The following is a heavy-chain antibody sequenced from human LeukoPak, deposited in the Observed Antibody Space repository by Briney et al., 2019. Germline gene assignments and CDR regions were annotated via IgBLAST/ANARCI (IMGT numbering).Heavy chain of an antibody. Sequence: PGGSLRLSCAASGFAFSTYSMHWVRQAPGKGLEWLALISSDGSNENFADSVKGRFTISRDNSKNTLYLQMNSLRSEDTAIYYCAGDPNRSYFDHWGQGTLVTVPS. J-gene: IGHJ4*02. CDR3: AGDPNRSYFDH. CDR1: GFAFSTYS. CDR2: ISSDGSNE. V-gene: IGHV3-30*01. D-gene: IGHD1-14*01.